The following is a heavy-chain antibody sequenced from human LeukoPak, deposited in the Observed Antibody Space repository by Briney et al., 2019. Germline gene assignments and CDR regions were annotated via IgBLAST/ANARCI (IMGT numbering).Heavy chain of an antibody. Sequence: SETLSLTCAVYGGSFSGYYWSWIRRPPGKGLEWIGEINHSGSTNYNPSLKSQVTISVDTSKNQFSLKLSSVTAADTAVYYCARLSTPFTMVRGRNYYYYGMDVWGQGTTVTVSS. J-gene: IGHJ6*02. CDR2: INHSGST. CDR1: GGSFSGYY. CDR3: ARLSTPFTMVRGRNYYYYGMDV. V-gene: IGHV4-34*01. D-gene: IGHD3-10*01.